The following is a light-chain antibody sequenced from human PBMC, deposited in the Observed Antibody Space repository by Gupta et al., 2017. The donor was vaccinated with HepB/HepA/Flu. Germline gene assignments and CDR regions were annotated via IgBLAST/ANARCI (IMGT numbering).Light chain of an antibody. V-gene: IGKV3-15*01. CDR2: GAS. CDR1: HSVRSN. CDR3: QQSKNWPRT. J-gene: IGKJ1*01. Sequence: PATLSVSPGETVTLSCRASHSVRSNLAWYQQKVGQAPTLLIYGASTRASGIPVRFSGGGSGADFTLTISSLQSEDFAVYYCQQSKNWPRTFGQGTKVEIK.